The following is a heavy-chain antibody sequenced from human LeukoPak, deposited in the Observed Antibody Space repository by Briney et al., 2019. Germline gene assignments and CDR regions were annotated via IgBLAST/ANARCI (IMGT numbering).Heavy chain of an antibody. J-gene: IGHJ4*02. D-gene: IGHD3-10*01. CDR2: IYPGDSDT. CDR1: GYSFTSYW. V-gene: IGHV5-51*01. Sequence: GESLKISCKGSGYSFTSYWIGWVRHMRGKGLEWMGIIYPGDSDTRYSPSFQGQVNISADKYISTAYLQWSSLKASDTAMYYCARLAYGSGSYHDYWGQGTLVTVSS. CDR3: ARLAYGSGSYHDY.